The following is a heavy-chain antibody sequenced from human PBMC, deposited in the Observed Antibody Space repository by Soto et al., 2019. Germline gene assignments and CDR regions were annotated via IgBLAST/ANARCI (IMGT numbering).Heavy chain of an antibody. J-gene: IGHJ6*02. CDR2: IGGYNGHT. CDR1: GYTFTTYG. CDR3: AREGEMPYYYYGLDV. V-gene: IGHV1-18*01. Sequence: QVQLVQSGAEVRKPGASVKVSCKTSGYTFTTYGISWVRQAPGQGLEWMGWIGGYNGHTKYAQKFQGRVTMTTDTSKSTVYMDLRSLRSDDTAVYYCAREGEMPYYYYGLDVWGQGTTVTVSS. D-gene: IGHD3-16*01.